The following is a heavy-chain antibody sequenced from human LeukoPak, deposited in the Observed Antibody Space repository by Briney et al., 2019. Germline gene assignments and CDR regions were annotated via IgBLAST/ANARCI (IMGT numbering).Heavy chain of an antibody. V-gene: IGHV3-21*01. Sequence: GGSLRPSCAASGFTFSSYSMNWVRQAPGKGLEWVSSISSSSSYIYYADSVKGRFTISRDNAKNSLYLQMNSLRAEDTAVYYCAREPRDYYYYMDVWGKGTTVTVSS. J-gene: IGHJ6*03. CDR1: GFTFSSYS. CDR2: ISSSSSYI. CDR3: AREPRDYYYYMDV.